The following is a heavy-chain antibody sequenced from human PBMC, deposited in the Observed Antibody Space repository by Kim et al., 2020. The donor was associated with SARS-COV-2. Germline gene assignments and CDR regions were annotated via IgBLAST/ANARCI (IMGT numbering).Heavy chain of an antibody. CDR3: ARQDLDGLSSSGEPQDY. Sequence: LKSRVTISVDTSKNQFSLKLSSVTAADTAVYYCARQDLDGLSSSGEPQDYWGQGTLVTVSS. D-gene: IGHD2-15*01. J-gene: IGHJ4*02. V-gene: IGHV4-39*01.